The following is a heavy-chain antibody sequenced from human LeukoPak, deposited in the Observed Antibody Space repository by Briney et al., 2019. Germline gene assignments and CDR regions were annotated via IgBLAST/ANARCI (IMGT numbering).Heavy chain of an antibody. CDR1: GFTFSSYS. Sequence: PGGSLRLSCAASGFTFSSYSMNWVRQAPGKGLEWVSSISSSSSYIYYADSVKGRFTISRDNAKNSLYLQMNSLRAEDTAVYYGIPSTYYDFWSGYVNDYWGQGTLVTVSS. CDR2: ISSSSSYI. J-gene: IGHJ4*02. V-gene: IGHV3-21*01. D-gene: IGHD3-3*01. CDR3: IPSTYYDFWSGYVNDY.